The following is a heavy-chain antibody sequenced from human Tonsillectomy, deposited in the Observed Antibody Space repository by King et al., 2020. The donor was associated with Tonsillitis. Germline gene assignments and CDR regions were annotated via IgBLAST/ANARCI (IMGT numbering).Heavy chain of an antibody. Sequence: VQLVESGGGLVQPGGSLRLSCAASGFTFSDHYMDWVRQAPGKVLEWVGRTRNKGNSYTIEYTASVEGRFTISRDDSENSLYLQMNSRKTEDTAVYYCARGKVGAASTFDYWGQGTLVTVSS. CDR2: TRNKGNSYTI. CDR1: GFTFSDHY. J-gene: IGHJ4*02. CDR3: ARGKVGAASTFDY. D-gene: IGHD1-26*01. V-gene: IGHV3-72*01.